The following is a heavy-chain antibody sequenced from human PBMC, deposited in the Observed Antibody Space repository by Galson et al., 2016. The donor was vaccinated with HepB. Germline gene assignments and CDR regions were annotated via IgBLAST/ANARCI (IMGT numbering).Heavy chain of an antibody. CDR1: GFTFITYG. V-gene: IGHV3-33*01. CDR2: IWYDGSNK. D-gene: IGHD3-22*01. J-gene: IGHJ4*02. Sequence: SLRLSCAASGFTFITYGMHWVRQAPGKGLEWVAVIWYDGSNKYYADSVKGRFTISRDNSKNTLYLQVNSLGAEDTALYYCARGGYYYDSGRSPIDYWGQGALGTISS. CDR3: ARGGYYYDSGRSPIDY.